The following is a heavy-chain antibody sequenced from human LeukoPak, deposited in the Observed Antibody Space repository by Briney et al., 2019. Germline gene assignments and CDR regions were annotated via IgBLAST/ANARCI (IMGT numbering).Heavy chain of an antibody. V-gene: IGHV3-48*03. CDR3: ARASQGLSSYFDL. CDR2: ISSSGRTK. D-gene: IGHD2-2*01. CDR1: GFTFSSYE. J-gene: IGHJ2*01. Sequence: GGSLRLSCAASGFTFSSYEMNWVRQAPGKGLEWVSYISSSGRTKYYADSVKGRFTISRDNAKNSLYLQMNSLRAEDTAVYYCARASQGLSSYFDLWGRGTLVTVSS.